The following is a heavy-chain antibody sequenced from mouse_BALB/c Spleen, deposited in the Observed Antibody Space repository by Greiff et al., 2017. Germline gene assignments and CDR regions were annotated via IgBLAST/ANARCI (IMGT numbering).Heavy chain of an antibody. CDR1: GFTFSSFG. J-gene: IGHJ4*01. D-gene: IGHD2-10*02. Sequence: DVKLQESGGGLVQPGGSRKLSCAASGFTFSSFGMHWVRQAPEKGLEWVAYISSGSSTIYYADTVKGRFTISRDNPKNTLFLQMTSLRSEDTAMYYCARRGRYDAMDYWGQGTSVTVSS. CDR3: ARRGRYDAMDY. V-gene: IGHV5-17*02. CDR2: ISSGSSTI.